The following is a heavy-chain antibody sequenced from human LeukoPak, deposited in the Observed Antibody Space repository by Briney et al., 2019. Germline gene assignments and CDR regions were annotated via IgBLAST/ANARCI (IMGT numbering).Heavy chain of an antibody. D-gene: IGHD3-10*01. CDR1: GGSISSGSYY. CDR3: ARLGWFGDY. CDR2: IYTSGST. Sequence: SETQSLTCTVSGGSISSGSYYWSWIRQPAGKGLEWIGRIYTSGSTNYNPSLKSRVTISVDTSKNQFSLKLSSVTAADTAVYYCARLGWFGDYWGQGTLVTVSS. V-gene: IGHV4-61*02. J-gene: IGHJ4*02.